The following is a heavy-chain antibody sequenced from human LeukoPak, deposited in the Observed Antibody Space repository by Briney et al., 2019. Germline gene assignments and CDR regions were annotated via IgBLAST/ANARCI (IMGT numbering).Heavy chain of an antibody. Sequence: SETLSLTCTVSGGSVSSGSYYWSWIRQPPGKGLEWIGYIYYSGSTNYNPSLKSRVTIPVDTSKNQFSLKLSSVTAADTAVYYCARVVYYDSSGYFDYWGQGTLVTVSS. CDR2: IYYSGST. CDR1: GGSVSSGSYY. D-gene: IGHD3-22*01. CDR3: ARVVYYDSSGYFDY. J-gene: IGHJ4*02. V-gene: IGHV4-61*01.